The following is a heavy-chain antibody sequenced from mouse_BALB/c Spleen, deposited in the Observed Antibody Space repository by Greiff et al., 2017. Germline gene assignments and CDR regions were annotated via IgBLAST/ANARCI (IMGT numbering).Heavy chain of an antibody. J-gene: IGHJ3*01. CDR2: ISSGGST. CDR3: ARADYDYPLAY. D-gene: IGHD2-4*01. V-gene: IGHV5-6-5*01. Sequence: EVMLVESGGGLVKPGGSLKLSCAASGFTFSSYAMSWVRQTPEKRLEWVASISSGGSTYYPDSVKGRFTISRDNARNILYLQMSSLRSEDTAMYYCARADYDYPLAYWGQGTLVTVSA. CDR1: GFTFSSYA.